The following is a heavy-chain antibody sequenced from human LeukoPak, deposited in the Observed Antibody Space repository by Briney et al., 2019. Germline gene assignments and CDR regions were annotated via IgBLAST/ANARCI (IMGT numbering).Heavy chain of an antibody. CDR3: AKDVRHCSSTSCYHDY. J-gene: IGHJ4*02. Sequence: GGSLRLSCAASGFTFRSYGMHWVRQAPGKGLEWVAFIRYDGSNKYYADSVKGRFTISRDNSKNTLYLQMNSLRAEDTAVYYCAKDVRHCSSTSCYHDYWGQGTLVTVSS. CDR2: IRYDGSNK. V-gene: IGHV3-30*02. CDR1: GFTFRSYG. D-gene: IGHD2-2*01.